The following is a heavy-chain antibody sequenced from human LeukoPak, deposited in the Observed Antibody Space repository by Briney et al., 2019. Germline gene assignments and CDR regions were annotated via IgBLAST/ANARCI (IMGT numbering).Heavy chain of an antibody. D-gene: IGHD3-10*01. CDR2: ISGSGGST. V-gene: IGHV3-23*01. J-gene: IGHJ4*02. CDR3: AREKYGSGSYLLDY. CDR1: GFSFSSYV. Sequence: PGGSLRLSCAASGFSFSSYVMRWVRQAPGKGLEWVSAISGSGGSTYYADSVKGRFTISRDNSKNTLYLQMNSLKTEDTAVYYCAREKYGSGSYLLDYWGQGTLVTVSS.